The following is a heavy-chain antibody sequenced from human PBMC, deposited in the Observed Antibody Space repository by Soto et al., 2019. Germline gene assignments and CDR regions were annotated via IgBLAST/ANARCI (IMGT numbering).Heavy chain of an antibody. V-gene: IGHV4-59*08. J-gene: IGHJ4*02. Sequence: PSETLFLTCTVSGGSISSYYWSWIRQPPGKGLEWIGYVYYNGNTNYNPSLKSRLTISVDTSKNLFSLKVKSVTAADTAVYYYDSSGYYRSPAYWGQGTLVTVSS. CDR1: GGSISSYY. CDR2: VYYNGNT. CDR3: DSSGYYRSPAY. D-gene: IGHD3-22*01.